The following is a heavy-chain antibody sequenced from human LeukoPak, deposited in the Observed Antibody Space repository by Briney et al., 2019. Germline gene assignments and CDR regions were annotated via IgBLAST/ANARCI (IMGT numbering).Heavy chain of an antibody. V-gene: IGHV4-59*01. CDR3: ARVRQGGYKYYFDY. D-gene: IGHD3-22*01. CDR2: IYYSGST. Sequence: SETLSLTCTVSGGSISSYYWSWIRQPPGKGLEWIGYIYYSGSTNYNPSLKSRVTISVDTSKNQFSLKLSSVTAADTAVYYCARVRQGGYKYYFDYWGQGTLVTVSS. J-gene: IGHJ4*02. CDR1: GGSISSYY.